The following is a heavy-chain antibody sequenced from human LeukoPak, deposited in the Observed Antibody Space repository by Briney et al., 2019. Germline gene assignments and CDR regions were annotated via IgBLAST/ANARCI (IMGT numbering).Heavy chain of an antibody. V-gene: IGHV1-8*01. CDR1: GYTFTTYD. CDR2: MNPNSGNT. J-gene: IGHJ4*02. CDR3: ARIAAPGNRRLNF. D-gene: IGHD6-13*01. Sequence: VASVKVSCEASGYTFTTYDINWVRQAAGQGLEWMRWMNPNSGNTGNAQKFQGRVTMTRNTSISTAYMELTSLTSEDTAVYFCARIAAPGNRRLNFWGQGTLVTVSS.